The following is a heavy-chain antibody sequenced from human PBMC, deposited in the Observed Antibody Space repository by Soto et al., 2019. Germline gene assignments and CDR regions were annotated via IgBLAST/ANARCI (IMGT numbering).Heavy chain of an antibody. CDR2: ISGSGGST. CDR3: ARGGRGSGSYYFDY. D-gene: IGHD1-26*01. J-gene: IGHJ4*02. Sequence: GGSLRLSCAASGFTFSSYAMSWVRQAPGKGLEWVSAISGSGGSTYYADSVKGRFTISRDNSKNTLYLQMNSLRAEDTAVYYCARGGRGSGSYYFDYWGQGTLVTVSS. V-gene: IGHV3-23*01. CDR1: GFTFSSYA.